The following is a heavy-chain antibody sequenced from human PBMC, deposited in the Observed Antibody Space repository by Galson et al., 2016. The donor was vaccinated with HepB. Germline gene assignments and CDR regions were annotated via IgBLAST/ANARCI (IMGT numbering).Heavy chain of an antibody. CDR1: GFTFSFSVYW. D-gene: IGHD6-19*01. Sequence: SLRLSCAASGFTFSFSVYWMSWVRQAPGKGLEWVANIAGDGNKKYYVDSVKSRFTISRDNSKSTLYLQMNNLRVDDTAVYFCAKGKGGAWYVLDYWGQGTLVTVSS. CDR2: IAGDGNKK. V-gene: IGHV3-7*05. CDR3: AKGKGGAWYVLDY. J-gene: IGHJ4*02.